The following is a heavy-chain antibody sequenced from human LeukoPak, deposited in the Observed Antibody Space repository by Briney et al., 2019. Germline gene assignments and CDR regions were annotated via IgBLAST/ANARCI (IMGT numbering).Heavy chain of an antibody. CDR1: GFTFSSYA. CDR2: ISGSGGST. J-gene: IGHJ4*02. CDR3: AKAEKSTVFKIKTDY. D-gene: IGHD4-17*01. Sequence: GGSLSLSCAASGFTFSSYAMSWVRQAPGKGLEWVSAISGSGGSTYYADSVKGRFTISRDNSKNTLYLQMNSLRAEDTAVYYCAKAEKSTVFKIKTDYWGQGTLVTVSS. V-gene: IGHV3-23*01.